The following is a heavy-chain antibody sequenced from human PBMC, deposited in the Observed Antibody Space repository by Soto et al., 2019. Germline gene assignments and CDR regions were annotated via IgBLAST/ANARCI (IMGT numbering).Heavy chain of an antibody. J-gene: IGHJ2*01. CDR2: INPSSGGT. CDR1: RYTFTGYY. CDR3: ARARETFSGFDF. V-gene: IGHV1-2*04. D-gene: IGHD1-26*01. Sequence: QGQLVQSGAEVKKPGASVKVSCKASRYTFTGYYLHWVRQAPGQGLEWMGWINPSSGGTNYAQKFQGSVTMTRDTSITTAYVEVSSLTSDDTAVYFCARARETFSGFDFWGRGTLVTVSS.